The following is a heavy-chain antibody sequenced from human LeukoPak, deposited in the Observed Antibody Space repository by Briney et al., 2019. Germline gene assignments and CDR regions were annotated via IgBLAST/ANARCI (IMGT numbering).Heavy chain of an antibody. D-gene: IGHD6-13*01. Sequence: GASVKVSCKASGYTFTSYGISWVRQAPGQGLEWMGWISAYNGNTNHAQKLQGRVTMTTDTSTSTAYMELRSLRSDDTAVYYCARVPPGGAAAGNWFDPWGQGTLVTVSS. J-gene: IGHJ5*02. CDR3: ARVPPGGAAAGNWFDP. V-gene: IGHV1-18*01. CDR1: GYTFTSYG. CDR2: ISAYNGNT.